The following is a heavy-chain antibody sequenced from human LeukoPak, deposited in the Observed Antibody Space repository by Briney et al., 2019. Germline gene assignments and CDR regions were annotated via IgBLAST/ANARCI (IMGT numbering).Heavy chain of an antibody. D-gene: IGHD6-13*01. CDR3: ARAKIAAAGTGAFDV. CDR1: GFTFSSYA. Sequence: GSLRLSCAASGFTFSSYAMTWVRQAPGKGLEWVSAFSATDGSAQYAESVEGRFTISRDNSKNTLFLQMNSLGAEDTAVYYCARAKIAAAGTGAFDVWGQGTLVTVSS. J-gene: IGHJ3*01. CDR2: FSATDGSA. V-gene: IGHV3-23*01.